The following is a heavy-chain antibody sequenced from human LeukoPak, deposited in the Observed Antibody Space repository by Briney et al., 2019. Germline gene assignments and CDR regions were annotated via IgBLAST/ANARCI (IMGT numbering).Heavy chain of an antibody. D-gene: IGHD5-24*01. Sequence: SETLSLTCAVYGGSFSGYYWSWIRQPTGKGLEWIGEINHSGSTNYNPSLKSRVTISVDTSENQFSLKLSSVTAADTAVYYCARMGPEMATIRDYWGQGTLVTVSS. V-gene: IGHV4-34*01. CDR2: INHSGST. CDR1: GGSFSGYY. CDR3: ARMGPEMATIRDY. J-gene: IGHJ4*02.